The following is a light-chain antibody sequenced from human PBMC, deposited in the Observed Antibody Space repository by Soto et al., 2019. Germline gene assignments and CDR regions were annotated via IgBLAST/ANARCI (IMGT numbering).Light chain of an antibody. J-gene: IGKJ4*01. CDR2: DAS. CDR3: QQYYNLPLS. V-gene: IGKV1-33*01. CDR1: QDISNY. Sequence: DLQMPQSPSSLSASVGDRVTINGHASQDISNYLNWYQQKPGKAPKLMIYDASNLETGVTTRFSGSGSGTDFTFTISGLQPEDIATLYCQQYYNLPLSFGGGTKVEIK.